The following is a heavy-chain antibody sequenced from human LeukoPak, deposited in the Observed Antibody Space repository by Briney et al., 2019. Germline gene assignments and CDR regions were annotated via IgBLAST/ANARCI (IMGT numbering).Heavy chain of an antibody. D-gene: IGHD3-10*01. V-gene: IGHV4-31*03. CDR1: GGSISSGGYY. CDR2: IYYSGST. J-gene: IGHJ4*02. Sequence: PSRTLSLTCTVSGGSISSGGYYWSWIRQHPGKGLEWIGYIYYSGSTYYNPSLKSRVTISVDTSRNQFSLKLSSVTAADTAVYYCARGAIWFGELSNFDYWGQGTLVTVSS. CDR3: ARGAIWFGELSNFDY.